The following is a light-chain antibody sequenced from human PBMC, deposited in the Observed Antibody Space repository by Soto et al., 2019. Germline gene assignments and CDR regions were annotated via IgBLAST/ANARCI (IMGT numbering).Light chain of an antibody. Sequence: QSVLTQPAPLSGSPGQSITISCPGTSIDVGAYDYVSWYQQHPDKAPNVMIYEVSNRPSGVSNRFSGSKSVNTATLTISGLQAEDEADYCSSYTSSSTRVFGTGTKVTVL. CDR3: SSYTSSSTRV. CDR2: EVS. V-gene: IGLV2-14*03. J-gene: IGLJ1*01. CDR1: SIDVGAYDY.